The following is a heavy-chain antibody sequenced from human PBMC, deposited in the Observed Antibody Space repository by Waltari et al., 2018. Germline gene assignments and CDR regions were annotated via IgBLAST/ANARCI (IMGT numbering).Heavy chain of an antibody. CDR1: GDTSPNSD. J-gene: IGHJ6*02. CDR3: AAEKWERQGGYYYFGMDV. D-gene: IGHD1-26*01. Sequence: QVQLVQSGAEVKKPGASVTVPCKAPGDTSPNSDINCVGQAPGQGLEWMGWMNPKSGNIGYAQKFLGRVTTTMDISINTAYMELSRLTSEDTAVYYCAAEKWERQGGYYYFGMDVWGQGTTVTVSS. CDR2: MNPKSGNI. V-gene: IGHV1-8*01.